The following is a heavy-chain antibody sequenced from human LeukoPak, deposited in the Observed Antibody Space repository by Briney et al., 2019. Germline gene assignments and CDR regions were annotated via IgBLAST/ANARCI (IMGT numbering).Heavy chain of an antibody. J-gene: IGHJ4*02. CDR1: GGTFSSYT. D-gene: IGHD4-11*01. Sequence: KVSCKASGGTFSSYTISWVRQAPGQGLEWMGRIIPILGIANYAQKFQGRVTITADKSTSTAYMELSSLRSEDTAVYYCTHYSNYRYYFDYWGQGTLVTVSS. CDR3: THYSNYRYYFDY. V-gene: IGHV1-69*02. CDR2: IIPILGIA.